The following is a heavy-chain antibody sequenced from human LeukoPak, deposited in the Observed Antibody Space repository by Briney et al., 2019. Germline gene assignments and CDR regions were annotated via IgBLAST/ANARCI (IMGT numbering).Heavy chain of an antibody. D-gene: IGHD3-3*01. J-gene: IGHJ4*02. CDR3: ARATHLPIFGVVTLDY. V-gene: IGHV1-69*05. CDR2: IIPIFGTA. CDR1: GGTFSSYA. Sequence: SVKVSCKASGGTFSSYANSWVRQAPGQGLEWMGGIIPIFGTANYAQKFQGRVTITTDESTSTAYMELSSLRSEDTAVYYCARATHLPIFGVVTLDYWGQGTLVTVSS.